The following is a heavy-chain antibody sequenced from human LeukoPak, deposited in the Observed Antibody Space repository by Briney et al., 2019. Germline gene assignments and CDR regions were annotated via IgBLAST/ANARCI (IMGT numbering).Heavy chain of an antibody. CDR3: ARNSQLWSHFDY. Sequence: PSETLSLTCTVSGGSISSYYWSWIRQPPGKGLEWIGYIYYSGSTNYNPSLKSRVTISVDTSKNQFSLKLSSVTAADTAVYYCARNSQLWSHFDYWGQGTLVTVSS. D-gene: IGHD5-18*01. J-gene: IGHJ4*02. CDR1: GGSISSYY. V-gene: IGHV4-59*01. CDR2: IYYSGST.